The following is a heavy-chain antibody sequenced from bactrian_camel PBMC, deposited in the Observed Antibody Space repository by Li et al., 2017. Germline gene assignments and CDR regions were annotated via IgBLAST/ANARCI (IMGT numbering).Heavy chain of an antibody. CDR3: AASLGKTYCSAAYFLSGLRPTFGF. V-gene: IGHV3S68*01. CDR2: IEADGRT. CDR1: GLTANQCA. J-gene: IGHJ6*01. Sequence: HVQLVESGGGSVQAGGSLRLSCAAPGLTANQCAVSWYRQAAGKGREWFSFIEADGRTNYDDSVKGRFTLSLDKAKDTVYLQMNNLRPEDTAMYYCAASLGKTYCSAAYFLSGLRPTFGFWGQGTQVTVS. D-gene: IGHD2*01.